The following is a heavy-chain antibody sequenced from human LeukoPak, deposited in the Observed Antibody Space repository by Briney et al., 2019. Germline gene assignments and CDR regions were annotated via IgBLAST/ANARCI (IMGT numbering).Heavy chain of an antibody. CDR2: ILPVVGLA. CDR1: GGTLSTYS. V-gene: IGHV1-69*02. Sequence: SVKVSCKASGGTLSTYSITWVRQAPGQGLEWMGRILPVVGLANYAQKFQGRVTMTRNTSISTAYMELSSLRSEDTAVYYCARGGRDYYYGMDVWGQGTTVTVSS. J-gene: IGHJ6*02. CDR3: ARGGRDYYYGMDV.